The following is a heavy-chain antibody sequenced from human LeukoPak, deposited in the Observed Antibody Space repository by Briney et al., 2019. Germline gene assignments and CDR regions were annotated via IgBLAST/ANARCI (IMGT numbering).Heavy chain of an antibody. CDR1: DGSISNYY. V-gene: IGHV4-59*08. D-gene: IGHD6-19*01. CDR2: AYYSGST. J-gene: IGHJ5*02. CDR3: ARNSAVATSRSWFDP. Sequence: MPLETLSLTCSVFDGSISNYYWSWIRQPQGKGLEWIGYAYYSGSTTYNPSLESRVTISVDTSKNQFSLKLTAVTAADTAVYYCARNSAVATSRSWFDPWGQGTLVTVSS.